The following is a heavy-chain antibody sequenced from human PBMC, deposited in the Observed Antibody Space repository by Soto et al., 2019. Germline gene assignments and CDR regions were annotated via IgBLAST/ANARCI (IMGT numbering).Heavy chain of an antibody. V-gene: IGHV3-48*01. CDR1: GFTFSSYS. CDR3: ARGSDYIWGSYRYTLFDY. D-gene: IGHD3-16*02. CDR2: ISSSSSTI. J-gene: IGHJ4*02. Sequence: EVQLVESGGGLVQPGGSLRLSCAASGFTFSSYSMNWVRQAPGKGLEWVSYISSSSSTIYYADSVKGRFTISRDNAKNSLYLQMNSLRAEDTAVYYCARGSDYIWGSYRYTLFDYWGQGTLVTVSS.